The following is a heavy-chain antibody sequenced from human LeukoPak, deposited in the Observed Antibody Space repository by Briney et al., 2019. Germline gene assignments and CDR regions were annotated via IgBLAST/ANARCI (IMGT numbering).Heavy chain of an antibody. J-gene: IGHJ3*02. Sequence: GGSLRLSCAASGFIVSSYYMSWVRQAPGKGLEWVSVIYNGGSTHYADSVKGRFTFSRDNSKNTLNLQMSSLRAEDTAVYYCARQRAFDIWGQGTMVTVSS. V-gene: IGHV3-66*04. CDR1: GFIVSSYY. CDR3: ARQRAFDI. CDR2: IYNGGST.